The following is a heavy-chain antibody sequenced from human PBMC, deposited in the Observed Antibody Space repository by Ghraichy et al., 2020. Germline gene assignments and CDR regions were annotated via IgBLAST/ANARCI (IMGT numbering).Heavy chain of an antibody. CDR3: ARVNWNDYYFDY. J-gene: IGHJ4*02. V-gene: IGHV4-59*01. Sequence: SETLSLTCTVSGGSISSYYWSWIRQPPGKGLGWIGYIYYSGSTNYNPSLKSRVTISVDTSKNQFSLKLSSVTAADTAVYYCARVNWNDYYFDYWGQGTLVTVSS. D-gene: IGHD1-1*01. CDR2: IYYSGST. CDR1: GGSISSYY.